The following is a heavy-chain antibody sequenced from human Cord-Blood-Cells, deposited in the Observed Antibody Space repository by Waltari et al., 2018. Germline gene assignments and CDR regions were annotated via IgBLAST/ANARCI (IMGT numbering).Heavy chain of an antibody. V-gene: IGHV3-7*01. CDR1: GLNFSSYW. CDR2: IKQDGSEK. Sequence: EVQLVEYGGGLVQPGGSLRLSCGASGLNFSSYWMCWFRQAPGKGLEWVANIKQDGSEKYYVDSVKGRFTISRDNAKNSLYLQMNSLRAEDTAVYYCARGRMWGLLDYWGQGTLVTVSS. J-gene: IGHJ4*02. CDR3: ARGRMWGLLDY. D-gene: IGHD1-26*01.